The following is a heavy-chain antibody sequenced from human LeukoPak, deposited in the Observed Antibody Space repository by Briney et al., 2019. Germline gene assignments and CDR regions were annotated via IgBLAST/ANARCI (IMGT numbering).Heavy chain of an antibody. CDR2: IYYSGST. Sequence: KPSETLSLTCTVSGGSISSSSYYWGWIRQPPGKGLEWIGSIYYSGSTYYNPSLKSRVTISVDTSKNQFSLKLSSVTAADTAVYYCARAKTHPYCSSTSCFDAFDIWGQGTMVTVSS. CDR3: ARAKTHPYCSSTSCFDAFDI. CDR1: GGSISSSSYY. J-gene: IGHJ3*02. D-gene: IGHD2-2*01. V-gene: IGHV4-39*01.